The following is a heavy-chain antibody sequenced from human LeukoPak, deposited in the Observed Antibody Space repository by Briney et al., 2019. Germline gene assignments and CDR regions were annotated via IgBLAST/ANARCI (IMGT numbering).Heavy chain of an antibody. D-gene: IGHD3-10*01. CDR2: INHSGST. CDR1: GGSFRGYY. Sequence: SETLSLTCAVYGGSFRGYYWSWIRQPPGKGLAWIGEINHSGSTNYNPSLKSRVTISVDTSKNQFSLKLSSVTAADTAVYYCARGPHRRGRGVDYWGQGTLVTVSS. V-gene: IGHV4-34*01. CDR3: ARGPHRRGRGVDY. J-gene: IGHJ4*02.